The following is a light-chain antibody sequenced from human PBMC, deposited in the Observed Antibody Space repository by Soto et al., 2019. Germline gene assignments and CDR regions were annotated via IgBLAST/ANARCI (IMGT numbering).Light chain of an antibody. CDR2: DVS. CDR3: SSYTGSGTLYV. Sequence: QSALTQPASVSGSPGQSITISCTGVSSDVGAYNYVSWYQQHPGKAPKLMIYDVSNRPSGVSHRFSGSKSGSAASLTISGLQADDEADYYCSSYTGSGTLYVFGTGTKVTVL. V-gene: IGLV2-14*01. J-gene: IGLJ1*01. CDR1: SSDVGAYNY.